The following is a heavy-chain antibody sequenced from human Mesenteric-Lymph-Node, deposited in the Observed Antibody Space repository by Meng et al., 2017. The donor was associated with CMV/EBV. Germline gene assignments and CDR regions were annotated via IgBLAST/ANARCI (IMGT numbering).Heavy chain of an antibody. J-gene: IGHJ4*02. CDR2: ICGKSGTT. CDR3: VKGGHLDY. D-gene: IGHD5-12*01. V-gene: IGHV3-23*01. Sequence: GESLKISCAASGFSFSTYDMSWVRQAPGKGLEWVSDICGKSGTTNYADSMKGRFTISRDNSKNTLYLQLNSLTAEDTALYYCVKGGHLDYWGQGTLVTVSS. CDR1: GFSFSTYD.